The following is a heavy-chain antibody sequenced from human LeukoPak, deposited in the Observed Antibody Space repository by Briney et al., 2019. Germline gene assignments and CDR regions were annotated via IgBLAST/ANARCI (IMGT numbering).Heavy chain of an antibody. CDR2: IYYSGST. Sequence: SETLSLTCTVSGGSISSYYWSWIRQPPGKGLEWIGYIYYSGSTNYNPSLKSRVTISVDTSKNQFSLKLSSVTAADTAVYYCARGRGSSWYPYYYYYYMDVWGKGTTVTVSS. V-gene: IGHV4-59*12. CDR3: ARGRGSSWYPYYYYYYMDV. D-gene: IGHD6-13*01. CDR1: GGSISSYY. J-gene: IGHJ6*03.